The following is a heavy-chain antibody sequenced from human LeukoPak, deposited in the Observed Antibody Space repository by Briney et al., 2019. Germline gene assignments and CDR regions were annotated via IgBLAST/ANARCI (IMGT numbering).Heavy chain of an antibody. J-gene: IGHJ3*02. CDR2: TYTSGST. D-gene: IGHD5-12*01. Sequence: SETLSLTCTVSGGSISSGSYYWSWIRQPAGKGLEWIGRTYTSGSTNYNPSLKSRVTISVDTSKNQFSLKLSSVTAADTAVYYCARGIVASHAFDIWGQGTMVTVSS. V-gene: IGHV4-61*02. CDR1: GGSISSGSYY. CDR3: ARGIVASHAFDI.